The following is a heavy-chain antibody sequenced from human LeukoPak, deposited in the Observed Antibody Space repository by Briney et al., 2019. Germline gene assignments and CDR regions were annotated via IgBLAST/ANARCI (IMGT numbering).Heavy chain of an antibody. V-gene: IGHV1-69*05. Sequence: GSSVKVSCKASGGTFSSYAISWVRQAPGQGLEWMGGIIPIFGTANYAQKSQGRVTITTDESTSTAYMELSSLRSEDTAVYYCARGAGGKRRGDYYYYMDVWGKGTTVTVSS. J-gene: IGHJ6*03. CDR1: GGTFSSYA. CDR3: ARGAGGKRRGDYYYYMDV. CDR2: IIPIFGTA. D-gene: IGHD3-10*01.